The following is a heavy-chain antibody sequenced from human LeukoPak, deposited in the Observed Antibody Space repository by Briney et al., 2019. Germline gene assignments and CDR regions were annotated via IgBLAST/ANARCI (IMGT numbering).Heavy chain of an antibody. V-gene: IGHV3-7*01. CDR3: ARLKDDVTKFDY. J-gene: IGHJ4*02. CDR1: GFSFSRYW. D-gene: IGHD2-8*01. CDR2: INQDVSRV. Sequence: GGSLRLSCSGSGFSFSRYWLAWVRQAPGKGLEWVASINQDVSRVHYVDSVKGRFTISRDNAKSSLFLQMTSLRVEDTAVYYRARLKDDVTKFDYWSQGTLVTVSS.